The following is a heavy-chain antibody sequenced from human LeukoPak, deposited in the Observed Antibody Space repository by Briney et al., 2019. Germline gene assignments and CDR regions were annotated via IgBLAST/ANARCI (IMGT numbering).Heavy chain of an antibody. Sequence: PSETLSLTCAVYGGSFSGYYWSWIRQPPGKGLEWIGEINHSGSTNYNPSLKSRVTISVDTSKNQFSLKLSSVTAADTAVYYCAGEGHKNYVVTSLDYWGQGTLVTVSS. CDR3: AGEGHKNYVVTSLDY. V-gene: IGHV4-34*01. D-gene: IGHD1-7*01. CDR1: GGSFSGYY. CDR2: INHSGST. J-gene: IGHJ4*02.